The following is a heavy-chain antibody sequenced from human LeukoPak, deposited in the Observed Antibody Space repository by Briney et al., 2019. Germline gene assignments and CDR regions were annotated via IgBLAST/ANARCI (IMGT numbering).Heavy chain of an antibody. CDR1: GYSISSGYY. J-gene: IGHJ6*04. V-gene: IGHV4-38-2*02. CDR3: ARGAMGYYYDSSGYLMDV. CDR2: IYHSGST. D-gene: IGHD3-22*01. Sequence: PSETLSLTCTVSGYSISSGYYWGWIRQPPGKGLEWIGSIYHSGSTYYNPSLKSRVTISVDTSKNQFSLKLSSVTAADTAVYYCARGAMGYYYDSSGYLMDVWGKGTTVTISS.